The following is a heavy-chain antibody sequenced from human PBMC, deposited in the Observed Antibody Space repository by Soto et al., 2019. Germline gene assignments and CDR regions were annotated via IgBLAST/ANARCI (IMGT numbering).Heavy chain of an antibody. CDR1: GFTFTRYS. CDR2: IGGSGRTT. CDR3: AKSRYSDSSGDFYDY. D-gene: IGHD3-22*01. Sequence: GGSLRLSCAASGFTFTRYSMNWVRQAPGKGLEWVSGIGGSGRTTYYADSVKGRFTISRDNSNNTLFLQMNSLRAEDTAVYYCAKSRYSDSSGDFYDYWGQGTLVTSPQ. V-gene: IGHV3-23*01. J-gene: IGHJ4*02.